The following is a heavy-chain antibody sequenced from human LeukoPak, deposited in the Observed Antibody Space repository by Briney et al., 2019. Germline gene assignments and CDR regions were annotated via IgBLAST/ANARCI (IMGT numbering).Heavy chain of an antibody. CDR2: IKGDGSQT. V-gene: IGHV3-7*01. J-gene: IGHJ3*02. Sequence: PGGSLRLSCAASGFTFSSYAMSWVRQAPGKGLEWVAHIKGDGSQTYYVDSVKGRFTISRDNAKNSLYLQMNSLRAEDSAVYYCAKYLVRAFDIWGQGTMVTVSS. CDR1: GFTFSSYA. D-gene: IGHD2/OR15-2a*01. CDR3: AKYLVRAFDI.